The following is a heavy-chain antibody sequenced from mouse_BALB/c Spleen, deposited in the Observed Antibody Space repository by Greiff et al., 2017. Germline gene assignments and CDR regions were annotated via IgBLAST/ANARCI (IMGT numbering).Heavy chain of an antibody. CDR1: GYTFTSYT. CDR2: INPSSGYT. V-gene: IGHV1-4*02. D-gene: IGHD1-1*01. J-gene: IGHJ2*01. Sequence: VQLQQSAAELARPGASVKMSCKASGYTFTSYTMHWVKQRPGQGLEWIGYINPSSGYTEYNQKFKDKTTLTADKSSSTAYMQLSSLTSEDSAVYYCARSDGSSDFDYWGQGTTLTVSS. CDR3: ARSDGSSDFDY.